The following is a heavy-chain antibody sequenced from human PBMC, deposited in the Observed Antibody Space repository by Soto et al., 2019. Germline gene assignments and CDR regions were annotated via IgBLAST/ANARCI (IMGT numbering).Heavy chain of an antibody. CDR2: ISSSSSTI. CDR1: GFTFSSYS. CDR3: ARGTRIGYSSGWEYFDY. D-gene: IGHD6-19*01. J-gene: IGHJ4*02. V-gene: IGHV3-48*02. Sequence: GGSLRLSCAASGFTFSSYSMNWVRQAPGKGLEWVSYISSSSSTIYYADSVKGRFTISRDNAKNSLYLQMNSLRDEDTAVYYCARGTRIGYSSGWEYFDYWGQGTLVTVSS.